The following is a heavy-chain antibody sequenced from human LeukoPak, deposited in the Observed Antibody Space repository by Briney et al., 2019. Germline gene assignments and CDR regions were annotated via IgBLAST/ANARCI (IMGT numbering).Heavy chain of an antibody. J-gene: IGHJ6*02. D-gene: IGHD2-2*01. Sequence: GGSLRLSCAASGFTFSDYAMSWVRQAPGQGLEWVSTISNDGSGTYYADSVKGRFTISRDNSKNTLFLQINSLRAEDSAVYYCAKYRYCSSASCQYGMDVWGQGTTVTVSS. V-gene: IGHV3-23*01. CDR2: ISNDGSGT. CDR1: GFTFSDYA. CDR3: AKYRYCSSASCQYGMDV.